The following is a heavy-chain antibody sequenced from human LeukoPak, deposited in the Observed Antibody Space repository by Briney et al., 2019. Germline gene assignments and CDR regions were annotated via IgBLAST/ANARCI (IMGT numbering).Heavy chain of an antibody. CDR3: ARDRGDMVRGANDAFDI. CDR1: GGSISSSSYY. CDR2: IYYSGST. D-gene: IGHD3-10*01. V-gene: IGHV4-39*07. J-gene: IGHJ3*02. Sequence: SETLSLTCTVSGGSISSSSYYWGWIRQPPGKGLEWIGSIYYSGSTYYNPSLKSRVTISVDTSKNQFSLKLSSVTAADTAVYYCARDRGDMVRGANDAFDIWGQGTMVTVSS.